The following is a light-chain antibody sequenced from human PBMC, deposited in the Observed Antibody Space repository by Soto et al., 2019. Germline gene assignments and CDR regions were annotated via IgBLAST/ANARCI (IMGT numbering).Light chain of an antibody. V-gene: IGLV2-14*01. J-gene: IGLJ1*01. CDR3: SSYTSSSTLV. CDR1: NSDVGGYNF. CDR2: DVT. Sequence: QSALTQPAFVSGSPGQSITISCTGTNSDVGGYNFVSWYQQHPGKVPKLMIYDVTNRPSGVPNRFSGSKSGNTASLTISGLQAEDEADYYCSSYTSSSTLVFGTGTKLTVL.